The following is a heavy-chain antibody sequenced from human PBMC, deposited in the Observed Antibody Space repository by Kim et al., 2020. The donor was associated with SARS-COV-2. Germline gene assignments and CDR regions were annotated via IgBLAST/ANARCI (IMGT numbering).Heavy chain of an antibody. V-gene: IGHV4-34*01. CDR1: GGSFSGYY. D-gene: IGHD5-12*01. CDR2: INHSGST. CDR3: AREKYSGYGTFDY. J-gene: IGHJ4*02. Sequence: SETLSLTCAVYGGSFSGYYWSWIRQPPGKGLEWIGEINHSGSTNYNPSLKSRVTISVDTSKNQFSLKLSSVTAADTAVYYCAREKYSGYGTFDYWGQGTL.